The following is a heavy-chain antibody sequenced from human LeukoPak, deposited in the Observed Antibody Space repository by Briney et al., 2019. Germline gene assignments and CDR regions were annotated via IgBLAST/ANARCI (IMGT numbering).Heavy chain of an antibody. D-gene: IGHD6-13*01. CDR1: RFTFSSYA. J-gene: IGHJ4*02. Sequence: QPGGSLRLSCAASRFTFSSYAMSWVSQAPGKGLEWVSGISGSGGSTYYADSVKGRFTISRDNSKNTLYLRMNRLRAEDTAVYYCAKDVGYRNSWSLDYWGQGTLVTVSS. V-gene: IGHV3-23*01. CDR3: AKDVGYRNSWSLDY. CDR2: ISGSGGST.